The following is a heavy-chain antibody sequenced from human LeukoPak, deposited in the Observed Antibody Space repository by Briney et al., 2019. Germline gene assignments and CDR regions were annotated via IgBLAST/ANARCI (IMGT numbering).Heavy chain of an antibody. CDR1: GFSFRTSW. J-gene: IGHJ4*02. V-gene: IGHV3-7*01. D-gene: IGHD6-19*01. CDR3: ARLSTSVAGGDH. CDR2: IKKDGSEE. Sequence: PGGSLRLSCTASGFSFRTSWMSWVRQTPGKGLEWVANIKKDGSEEYYVDSVKTRFTISRDNAKNSLYLQLNSLIVEDTAVYYCARLSTSVAGGDHWGQGTLVTVSS.